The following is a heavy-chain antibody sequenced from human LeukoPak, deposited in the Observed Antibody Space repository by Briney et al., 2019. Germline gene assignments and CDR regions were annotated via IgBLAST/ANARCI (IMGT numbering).Heavy chain of an antibody. CDR2: LYSGSDT. J-gene: IGHJ2*01. V-gene: IGHV3-53*01. CDR3: ARVGDHFHWYLDL. CDR1: GFSVSLNY. Sequence: GVSLRLSCAASGFSVSLNYMNWVRQAPGKGLEWVSILYSGSDTYYADSVKGRFTISRDSSKNMLFLHMNSLRAEDTAVYYCARVGDHFHWYLDLWGRGTLDPVSS. D-gene: IGHD3-3*02.